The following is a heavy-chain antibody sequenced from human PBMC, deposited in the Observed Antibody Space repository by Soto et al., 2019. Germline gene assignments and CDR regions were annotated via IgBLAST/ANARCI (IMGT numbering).Heavy chain of an antibody. CDR3: ARIYSGSRLDY. J-gene: IGHJ4*02. D-gene: IGHD1-26*01. CDR2: VDPNGGGT. CDR1: GYTFTDYK. Sequence: ASVKVSCKTSGYTFTDYKLHWVRQAPGQGLEWMGWVDPNGGGTNSAQKFQGSVTMTRDTSTSTVYMELSTLRSDDTAVYYCARIYSGSRLDYWGQGTLVTVSS. V-gene: IGHV1-2*04.